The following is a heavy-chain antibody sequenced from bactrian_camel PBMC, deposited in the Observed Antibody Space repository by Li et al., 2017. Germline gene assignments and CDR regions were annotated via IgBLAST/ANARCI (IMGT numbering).Heavy chain of an antibody. CDR3: AEGRGSRGEHCYSLNY. CDR2: ITSDGST. D-gene: IGHD6*01. V-gene: IGHV3S53*01. Sequence: HVQLVESGGGLVQPGESLRLSCVASGISFDDSDMAWYRQAPGTKCELVSTITSDGSTYYSDSVKGRFTISQDSARNTVYLQMNNLQPEDTATYYCAEGRGSRGEHCYSLNYWGQGTQVTVS. CDR1: GISFDDSD. J-gene: IGHJ4*01.